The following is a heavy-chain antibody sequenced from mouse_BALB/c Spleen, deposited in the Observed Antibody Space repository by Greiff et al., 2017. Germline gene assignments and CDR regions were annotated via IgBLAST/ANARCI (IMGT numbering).Heavy chain of an antibody. V-gene: IGHV14-4*02. CDR2: IDPENGDT. D-gene: IGHD2-1*01. Sequence: EVQLQQSGAELVRSGASVKLSCTASGFNIKDYYMHWVKQRPEQGLEWIGWIDPENGDTEYAPKFQGKATMTADTSSNTAYLQLSSLTSEDTAVYYCAIEGGNYGAMDYWGQGTSVTVSS. CDR3: AIEGGNYGAMDY. CDR1: GFNIKDYY. J-gene: IGHJ4*01.